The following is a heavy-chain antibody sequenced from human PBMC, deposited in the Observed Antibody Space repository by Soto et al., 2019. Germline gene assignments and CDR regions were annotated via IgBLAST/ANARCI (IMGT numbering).Heavy chain of an antibody. J-gene: IGHJ6*02. D-gene: IGHD1-1*01. CDR2: ISSEGSNT. CDR1: GFSFNTYG. V-gene: IGHV3-30*03. Sequence: QVQLVESGGGVVQPGRSLRLSCVASGFSFNTYGIHWVRQSPGKGLEWVALISSEGSNTYYADSVKGRFTISRDNSKNTLYLQMNSLRVDDTGVYYCARVTPGNNLYYFYGMDVWGQGTSVTVSS. CDR3: ARVTPGNNLYYFYGMDV.